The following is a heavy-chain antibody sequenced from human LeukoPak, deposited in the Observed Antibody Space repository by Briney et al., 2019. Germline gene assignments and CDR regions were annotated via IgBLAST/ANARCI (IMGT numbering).Heavy chain of an antibody. CDR2: INPNSGGT. CDR1: GYTFTGYH. Sequence: ASVKVSCTASGYTFTGYHIHWVRQAPGQGLEWMGWINPNSGGTNYAQKFQGRVTMTRDTSISTAYMELSRLRSDDTAVYYCARVVGVQGWFDPWGQGTLVTVSS. V-gene: IGHV1-2*02. J-gene: IGHJ5*02. D-gene: IGHD2-15*01. CDR3: ARVVGVQGWFDP.